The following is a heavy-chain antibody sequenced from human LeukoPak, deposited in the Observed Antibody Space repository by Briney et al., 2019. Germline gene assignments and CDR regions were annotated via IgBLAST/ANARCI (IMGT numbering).Heavy chain of an antibody. CDR1: GDSFSSNSAA. CDR2: TYYRSKWYN. V-gene: IGHV6-1*01. J-gene: IGHJ5*02. CDR3: ARGVVVVAASWFDP. Sequence: SQTLSLTCAISGDSFSSNSAAWNWIRQSPSRGLEWLGKTYYRSKWYNDYAVSVKSRITINPDTSKNQFSLQLNSVTPEDTAVYYWARGVVVVAASWFDPWGQGTLVTVSS. D-gene: IGHD2-15*01.